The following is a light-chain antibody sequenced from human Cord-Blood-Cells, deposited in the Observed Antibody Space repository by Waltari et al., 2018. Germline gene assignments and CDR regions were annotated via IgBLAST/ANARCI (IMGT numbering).Light chain of an antibody. Sequence: SSVLTQPPSVSVAPGKTARITCGGNNIGSKSVHWYQQKPGQAPVLVIYYDSDRPSGSPERFSGSNSGNMATLTISRVEAGDEADYYCQVWDSSSDHYVFGTGTKVTVL. CDR1: NIGSKS. CDR2: YDS. CDR3: QVWDSSSDHYV. V-gene: IGLV3-21*04. J-gene: IGLJ1*01.